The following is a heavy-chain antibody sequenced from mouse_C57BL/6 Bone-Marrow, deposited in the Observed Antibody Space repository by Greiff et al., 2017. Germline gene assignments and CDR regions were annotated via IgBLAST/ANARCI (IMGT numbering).Heavy chain of an antibody. V-gene: IGHV5-4*01. Sequence: VQLKESGGGLVKPGGSLKLSCAASGFTFSSYAMSWVRQTPEKRLEWVATISDGGSYTYYPDNVKGRFTISRDNAKNNLYLQMSHLKSEDTAMYYCARPLYYGSSYRGFAYWGQGTLVTVSA. CDR1: GFTFSSYA. D-gene: IGHD1-1*01. J-gene: IGHJ3*01. CDR2: ISDGGSYT. CDR3: ARPLYYGSSYRGFAY.